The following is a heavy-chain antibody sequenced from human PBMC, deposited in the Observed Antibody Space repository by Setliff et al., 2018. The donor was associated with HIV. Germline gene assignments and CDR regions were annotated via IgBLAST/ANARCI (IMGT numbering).Heavy chain of an antibody. D-gene: IGHD3-3*01. CDR3: ARDNLYYNTWNASPVYGLDV. J-gene: IGHJ6*02. Sequence: GSLRLSCVGSGFTPAFPFNSYWMSWVRQAPGKGLEWVANIKQDGSEKYYVDSVKGRFTISRDNAKNSLYLQMSGLRVDDTAVYFCARDNLYYNTWNASPVYGLDVWGQGTTVTVSS. V-gene: IGHV3-7*01. CDR2: IKQDGSEK. CDR1: GFTPAFPFNSYW.